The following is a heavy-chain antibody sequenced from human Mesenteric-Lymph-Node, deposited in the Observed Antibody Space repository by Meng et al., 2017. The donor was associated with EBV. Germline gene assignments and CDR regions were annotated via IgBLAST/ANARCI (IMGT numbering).Heavy chain of an antibody. CDR2: IYHSGST. J-gene: IGHJ4*02. D-gene: IGHD2-21*01. CDR1: GGPIRCGGYT. CDR3: ARRWVLWTPFDF. V-gene: IGHV4-30-2*01. Sequence: ERVKPSPSLYFTCACSGGPIRCGGYTWGWIGQPPGKGLECIGYIYHSGSTDYNPSLKSLFTKSVDRSKNQFSLKLSSVTAADTAGYCCARRWVLWTPFDFWGQGSLVTVSS.